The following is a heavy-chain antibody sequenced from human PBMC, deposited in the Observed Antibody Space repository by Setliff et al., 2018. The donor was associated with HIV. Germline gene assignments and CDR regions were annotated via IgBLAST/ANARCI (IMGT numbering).Heavy chain of an antibody. CDR3: ATRSHWYFDL. Sequence: SETLSLTCTVSGGSINNYYWSWIRQPPGKGLEWIGYIYYSGSTNYNPSRKSRVSISVDTSKNQFSLALTSVTAADTAVYYCATRSHWYFDLWGRGTLVTVSS. CDR2: IYYSGST. CDR1: GGSINNYY. D-gene: IGHD1-26*01. J-gene: IGHJ2*01. V-gene: IGHV4-59*01.